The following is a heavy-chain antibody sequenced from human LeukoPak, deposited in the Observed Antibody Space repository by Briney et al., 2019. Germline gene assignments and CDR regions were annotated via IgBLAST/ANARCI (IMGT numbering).Heavy chain of an antibody. CDR1: GFTFSSYG. CDR3: AKELRYFDWLSIGGPHFDY. V-gene: IGHV3-30*18. Sequence: PGGSLRLSCAASGFTFSSYGMHWVRQAPGKGLEWVAVISYDGSSKYYADSVKGRFTISRDNSKNTLYLQMNSLRAEDTAVYYCAKELRYFDWLSIGGPHFDYWGQGTLVTVSS. D-gene: IGHD3-9*01. J-gene: IGHJ4*02. CDR2: ISYDGSSK.